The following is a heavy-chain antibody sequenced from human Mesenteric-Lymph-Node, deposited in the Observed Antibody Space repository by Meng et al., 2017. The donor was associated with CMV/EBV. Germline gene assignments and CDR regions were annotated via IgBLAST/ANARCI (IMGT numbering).Heavy chain of an antibody. CDR2: IYSGGST. CDR3: AKDTDPRVAFDV. J-gene: IGHJ3*01. V-gene: IGHV3-53*01. Sequence: GESLKISCAASGFTVSSNYMSWVRQAPGKGLEWVSVIYSGGSTYYADSVKGRFTISRDNSKNTLYLQMNSLRVEDTAVYYCAKDTDPRVAFDVWGQGTMVTVSS. CDR1: GFTVSSNY.